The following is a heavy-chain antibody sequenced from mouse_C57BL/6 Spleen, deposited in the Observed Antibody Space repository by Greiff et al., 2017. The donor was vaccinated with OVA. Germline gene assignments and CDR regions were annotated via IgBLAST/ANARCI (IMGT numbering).Heavy chain of an antibody. CDR3: ARAYDYDGAWFAY. Sequence: EVKLMESGGGLVQPGGSLKLSCAASGFTFSDYGMAWVRQAPRKGPEWVAFISNLAYSIYYADTVTGRFTISRENAKNTLYLEMSSLRSEDTAIYYCARAYDYDGAWFAYWGQGTLVTVSA. CDR1: GFTFSDYG. CDR2: ISNLAYSI. D-gene: IGHD2-4*01. V-gene: IGHV5-15*01. J-gene: IGHJ3*01.